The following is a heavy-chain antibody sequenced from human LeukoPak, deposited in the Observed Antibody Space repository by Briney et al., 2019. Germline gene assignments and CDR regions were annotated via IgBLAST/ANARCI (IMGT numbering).Heavy chain of an antibody. Sequence: PGGSLRLSCAASGFTFSSYWMSWVRQAPGKGLEWVANIKQDGSEKYYVDSVKGRFTISRDNAKNSLYLQMNSLRAEDTAVYYCARDAEGIAAPHDAFDIWGQGTMVTVSS. V-gene: IGHV3-7*01. J-gene: IGHJ3*02. CDR3: ARDAEGIAAPHDAFDI. CDR1: GFTFSSYW. D-gene: IGHD6-13*01. CDR2: IKQDGSEK.